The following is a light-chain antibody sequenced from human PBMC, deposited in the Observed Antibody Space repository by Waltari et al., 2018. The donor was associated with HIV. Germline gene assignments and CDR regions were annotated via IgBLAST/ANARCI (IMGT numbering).Light chain of an antibody. CDR1: RSDVGHYTL. CDR2: EVT. V-gene: IGLV2-14*01. CDR3: CSYTTSDTWV. Sequence: QSALTQPASVPGSPGQSITISCAGHRSDVGHYTLVPWYQQPPGKAPKLTVFEVTNRPSGLSSRFSGSKSDNTASLTISGLQAEDEADYYCCSYTTSDTWVFGGGTKLTVL. J-gene: IGLJ3*02.